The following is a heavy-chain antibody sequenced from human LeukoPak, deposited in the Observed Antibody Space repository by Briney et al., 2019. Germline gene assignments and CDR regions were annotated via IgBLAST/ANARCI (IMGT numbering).Heavy chain of an antibody. CDR1: GFIFSSYA. CDR2: ISGSGGST. J-gene: IGHJ4*02. CDR3: AKRSGDSYYLDS. V-gene: IGHV3-23*01. Sequence: GGSLRLSCAASGFIFSSYAMTWVRQAPGKGLEWVSAISGSGGSTYYADSVKGRFTISRDTSKSTLYLQMYSLRAEDTAVYYCAKRSGDSYYLDSWGQGTLVTVSS. D-gene: IGHD2-15*01.